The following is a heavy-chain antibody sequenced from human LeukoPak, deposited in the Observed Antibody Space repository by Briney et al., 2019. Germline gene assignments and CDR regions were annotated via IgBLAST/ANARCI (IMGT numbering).Heavy chain of an antibody. V-gene: IGHV4-59*12. CDR1: GGSISSYY. CDR2: IYYSGST. D-gene: IGHD2-2*01. Sequence: SETLSLTCTVSGGSISSYYWSWIRQPPGKGLEWIGYIYYSGSTNYNPSLKGRVTISVDTSKNQFSLKLSSVTAADTAVYYCARSPARYCSSTSCYRLPFDYWGQGTLVTVSS. J-gene: IGHJ4*02. CDR3: ARSPARYCSSTSCYRLPFDY.